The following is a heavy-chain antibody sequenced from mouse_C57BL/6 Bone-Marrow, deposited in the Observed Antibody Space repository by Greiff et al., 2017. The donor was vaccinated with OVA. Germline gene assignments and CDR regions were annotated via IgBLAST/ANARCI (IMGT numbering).Heavy chain of an antibody. CDR2: IWGGGST. CDR3: AKTGFVTTVVATLDWYFDV. D-gene: IGHD1-1*01. Sequence: QVQLQQSGPGLVQPSQSLSITCTVSGFSLTSYGVHWVRQTPGKGLEWLGVIWGGGSTDYNAAFIYRLSNSTDNTKSQDFFKMNSLQADANAIYYCAKTGFVTTVVATLDWYFDVWGTGTTVTVSS. J-gene: IGHJ1*03. CDR1: GFSLTSYG. V-gene: IGHV2-4*01.